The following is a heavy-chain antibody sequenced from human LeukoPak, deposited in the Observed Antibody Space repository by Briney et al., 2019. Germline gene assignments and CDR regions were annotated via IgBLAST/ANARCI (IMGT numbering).Heavy chain of an antibody. V-gene: IGHV4-59*01. J-gene: IGHJ4*02. Sequence: SETLSLTCTVSGGAISTYYWSWIRQPPGKGLEWIGYIYYSGSTNYNPSLKSRVTISVDTSKNQFSLKLSSVTAADTAVYYCARGRFAGDYWGQGTLVTVSS. D-gene: IGHD5-24*01. CDR3: ARGRFAGDY. CDR1: GGAISTYY. CDR2: IYYSGST.